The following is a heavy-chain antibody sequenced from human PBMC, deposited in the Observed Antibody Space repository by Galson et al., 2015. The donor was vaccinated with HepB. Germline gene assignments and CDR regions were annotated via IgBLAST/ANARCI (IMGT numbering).Heavy chain of an antibody. CDR2: INAGNGST. V-gene: IGHV1-3*01. J-gene: IGHJ6*02. CDR1: GYTFTSYA. Sequence: SVKVSCKASGYTFTSYAMHWVRQAPGQRLEWMGWINAGNGSTKYSQKFQGRVTITRDTSASTAYMELSSLRSEDTAVYYCARVEVRQWLVYYYGMDVWGQGTTVTVSS. D-gene: IGHD6-19*01. CDR3: ARVEVRQWLVYYYGMDV.